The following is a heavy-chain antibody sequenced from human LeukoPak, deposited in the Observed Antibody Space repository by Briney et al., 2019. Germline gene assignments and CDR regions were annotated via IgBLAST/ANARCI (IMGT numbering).Heavy chain of an antibody. CDR3: AKDLREIAADY. D-gene: IGHD2-15*01. J-gene: IGHJ4*02. V-gene: IGHV3-74*01. CDR2: IKGDGITT. CDR1: GFTFSSFW. Sequence: GGSLRLSCEASGFTFSSFWMHWVRQAPGKGLVWVARIKGDGITTNYADPAKGRFTVSRDNAKNTVYLQMNSLRAEDTAVYYCAKDLREIAADYWGQGTLVTVAS.